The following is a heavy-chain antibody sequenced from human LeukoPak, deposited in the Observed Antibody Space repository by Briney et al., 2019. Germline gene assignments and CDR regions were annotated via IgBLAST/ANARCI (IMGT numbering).Heavy chain of an antibody. J-gene: IGHJ4*02. Sequence: GGSPRLSCAASGFTFSSCGFNWVRQAPGKGLEWVSSIGPTGTDRYYADSVRGRFTIPRDNAKNSMYLQMDSLRDEDTAVYYCATETIGRHYDYWGQGTLLTVSS. CDR1: GFTFSSCG. CDR3: ATETIGRHYDY. CDR2: IGPTGTDR. V-gene: IGHV3-21*01. D-gene: IGHD1-14*01.